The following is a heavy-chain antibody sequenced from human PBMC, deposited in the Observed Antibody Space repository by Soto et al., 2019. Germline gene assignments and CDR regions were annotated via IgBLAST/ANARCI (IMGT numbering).Heavy chain of an antibody. CDR3: AKGLPGMATTIAY. CDR2: ISYDGSNK. V-gene: IGHV3-30*18. D-gene: IGHD5-12*01. J-gene: IGHJ4*02. Sequence: QVQLVESGGGVVQPGRSLRLYCAASGFTFSSYGMHWVRQAPGKGLEWVAVISYDGSNKYYADSVKGRFTISRDNSKNTLYLQMNSLRAEDTAVYYCAKGLPGMATTIAYWGQGTLVTVSS. CDR1: GFTFSSYG.